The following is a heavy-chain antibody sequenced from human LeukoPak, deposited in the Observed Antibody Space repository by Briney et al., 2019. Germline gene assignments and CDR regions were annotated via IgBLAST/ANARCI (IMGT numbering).Heavy chain of an antibody. D-gene: IGHD3-16*01. CDR1: GPTFSSYA. V-gene: IGHV3-23*01. Sequence: PGGSLRLSCAASGPTFSSYAMSWVRQAPGKGLEWVSAISGSSGHTYYADSVKGRFTISRDNSKNALYLQLSSLRPEDTALYYCVKTMVAFGGLIRTDAFDIWGQGTMVTVSS. CDR2: ISGSSGHT. CDR3: VKTMVAFGGLIRTDAFDI. J-gene: IGHJ3*02.